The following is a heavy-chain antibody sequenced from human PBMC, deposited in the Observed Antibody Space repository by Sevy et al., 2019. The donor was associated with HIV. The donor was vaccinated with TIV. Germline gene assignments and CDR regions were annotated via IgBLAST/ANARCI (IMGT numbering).Heavy chain of an antibody. CDR2: ISASGGSI. D-gene: IGHD5-12*01. V-gene: IGHV3-23*01. Sequence: GGSLRLSCAASGFIFNSYPISWVRQAPGKGLEWVSSISASGGSIYYADSVKGRFTISRDNSKNTVDLQMNSLRSWDTAVYYCAREYSGYEYWGQGTLVTVSS. J-gene: IGHJ4*02. CDR1: GFIFNSYP. CDR3: AREYSGYEY.